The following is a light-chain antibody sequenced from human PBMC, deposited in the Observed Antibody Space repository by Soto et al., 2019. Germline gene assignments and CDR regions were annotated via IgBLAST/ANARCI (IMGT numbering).Light chain of an antibody. V-gene: IGKV1-39*01. CDR1: QDIRND. CDR3: QQSYSMWT. CDR2: AAS. Sequence: DIQMTESPSFLSASAGERFIITCRASQDIRNDFGRYQQKPGRAPKXLIYAASSLQSGVPSRFSGSGSGTDFTLTISSLKPEDFATYYCQQSYSMWTFGQGTKVDIK. J-gene: IGKJ1*01.